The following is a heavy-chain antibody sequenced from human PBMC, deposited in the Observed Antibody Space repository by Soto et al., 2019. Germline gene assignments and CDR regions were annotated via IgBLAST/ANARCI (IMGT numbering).Heavy chain of an antibody. Sequence: PGGSLRVSCAASRFTFSSYAMHWVRQAPGKGLEWVAVISYDGSNKYYAYSVKGRFTMSRDNSKNKLNLQMNSLRAEDTAVNYCAREGVQYVIFGGVTPYYNGMDVWAQGTTVTVSS. CDR1: RFTFSSYA. V-gene: IGHV3-30-3*01. CDR2: ISYDGSNK. D-gene: IGHD3-3*01. J-gene: IGHJ6*02. CDR3: AREGVQYVIFGGVTPYYNGMDV.